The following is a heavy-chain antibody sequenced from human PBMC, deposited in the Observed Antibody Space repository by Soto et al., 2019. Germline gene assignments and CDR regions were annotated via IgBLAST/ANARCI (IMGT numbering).Heavy chain of an antibody. CDR1: GFSFSTHT. CDR2: VTADSDDI. CDR3: AKGLDRASLDF. J-gene: IGHJ4*02. Sequence: ESGGTLVQPGGSLRLSCVASGFSFSTHTMNWGRQAPGKGLEWVARVTADSDDIPYADSIKSRFTISRDNYKNTVYLQMNTPRVEDTAIYYCAKGLDRASLDFWGQGALVTVSS. D-gene: IGHD1-1*01. V-gene: IGHV3-23*01.